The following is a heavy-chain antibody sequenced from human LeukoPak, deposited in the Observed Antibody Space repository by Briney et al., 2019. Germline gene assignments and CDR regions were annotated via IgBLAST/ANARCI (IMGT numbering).Heavy chain of an antibody. J-gene: IGHJ4*02. CDR3: AREYRGSRYF. CDR1: GFTFSNYW. D-gene: IGHD2/OR15-2a*01. Sequence: GGSLRLSCAASGFTFSNYWMSWVRQAPGKGLECVANIKQDGSEKYYVDSVKGRFTISRDNAKNSLYLQMNSLRVEDTAVYYCAREYRGSRYFRGQGTLVTVSS. CDR2: IKQDGSEK. V-gene: IGHV3-7*01.